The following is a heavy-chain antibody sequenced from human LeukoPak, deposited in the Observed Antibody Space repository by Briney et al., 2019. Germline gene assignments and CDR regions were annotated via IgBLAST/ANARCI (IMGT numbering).Heavy chain of an antibody. Sequence: ASVKVSCKASGGTFSSYAISWVRQAPGQGLEWMGGIIPIFGTANYAQKFQGRVTITADESTSTAYMELSSLRSEDTAVYYCARANYYDFWSGQYYFDYWGQGTLVTVSS. J-gene: IGHJ4*02. D-gene: IGHD3-3*01. CDR2: IIPIFGTA. CDR1: GGTFSSYA. V-gene: IGHV1-69*13. CDR3: ARANYYDFWSGQYYFDY.